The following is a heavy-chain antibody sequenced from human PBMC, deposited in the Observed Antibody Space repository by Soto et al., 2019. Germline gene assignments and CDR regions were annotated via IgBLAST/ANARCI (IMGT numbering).Heavy chain of an antibody. J-gene: IGHJ6*01. CDR1: GYSFTSYG. CDR3: ARSHCRGESCSSTSAYYYYGLDV. D-gene: IGHD2-15*01. Sequence: ASVKVSCKASGYSFTSYGISWVRQAPGQGPEWMGWISGHNGNTNQPQSLQGRVTMTTDTSRNTAYMELSSLKSEDTAVYYCARSHCRGESCSSTSAYYYYGLDVWGQGTTVTVSS. CDR2: ISGHNGNT. V-gene: IGHV1-18*04.